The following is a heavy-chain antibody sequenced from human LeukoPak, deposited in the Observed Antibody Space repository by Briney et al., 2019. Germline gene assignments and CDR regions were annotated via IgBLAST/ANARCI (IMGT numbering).Heavy chain of an antibody. J-gene: IGHJ5*02. D-gene: IGHD2-2*01. CDR1: GSNFTTYW. CDR2: IYPYDSDT. V-gene: IGHV5-51*01. CDR3: ARHGGGYCRTGSCYLFDP. Sequence: GASLEICCKTAGSNFTTYWIGGGRQVAGKGLEWMGVIYPYDSDTKYSPSFEGQVTIAADKSSSTAYLHWNSLKTSASAMYYCARHGGGYCRTGSCYLFDPWGQGTLVTVSS.